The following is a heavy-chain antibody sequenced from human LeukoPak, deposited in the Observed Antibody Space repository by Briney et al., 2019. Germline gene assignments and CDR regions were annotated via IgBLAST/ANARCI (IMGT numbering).Heavy chain of an antibody. Sequence: PSETLSLTCAVYGGSFSGYYWSWIRQPPGKGLEWIGEINHSGSTNYNPSLKSRVSISIDTSKNQFSLKLTSVTAADTAVYYCARGAKFGSYWGQGTSVTVSS. CDR1: GGSFSGYY. D-gene: IGHD3-10*01. V-gene: IGHV4-34*01. CDR2: INHSGST. J-gene: IGHJ4*02. CDR3: ARGAKFGSY.